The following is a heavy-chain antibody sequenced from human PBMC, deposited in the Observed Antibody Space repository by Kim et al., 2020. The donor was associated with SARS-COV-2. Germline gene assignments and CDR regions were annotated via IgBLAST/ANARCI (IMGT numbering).Heavy chain of an antibody. CDR3: TANIAAAGNDY. J-gene: IGHJ4*02. CDR2: IKSKTDGGTT. Sequence: GGSLRLSCAASGFTFSNAWMSWVRQAPGKGLEWVGRIKSKTDGGTTDYAAPVKGRFTISRDDSKNTLYLQMNSLKTEDTAVYYCTANIAAAGNDYWGQGTLVTVSS. CDR1: GFTFSNAW. D-gene: IGHD6-13*01. V-gene: IGHV3-15*01.